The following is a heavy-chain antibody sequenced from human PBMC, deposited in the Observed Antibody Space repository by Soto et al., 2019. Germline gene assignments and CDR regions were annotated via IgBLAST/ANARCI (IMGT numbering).Heavy chain of an antibody. D-gene: IGHD4-17*01. V-gene: IGHV1-46*01. CDR1: GYTFTSYY. J-gene: IGHJ6*02. CDR2: INPSGGST. Sequence: GASVKVSCKASGYTFTSYYMHWVRQAPGQGLEWMGIINPSGGSTSYAQKFQGRVTMTRDTSTSTVYMELSSLRSEDTAVYYCARHGLRTNPTFYGMDVWSQGTTVTVSS. CDR3: ARHGLRTNPTFYGMDV.